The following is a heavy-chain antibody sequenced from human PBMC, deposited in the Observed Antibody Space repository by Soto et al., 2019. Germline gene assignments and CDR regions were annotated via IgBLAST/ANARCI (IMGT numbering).Heavy chain of an antibody. V-gene: IGHV3-23*01. CDR1: GF. CDR2: ISDYGANT. J-gene: IGHJ4*02. D-gene: IGHD3-22*01. Sequence: EVQVLESGGGLVQPGGSLRLSCAASGFMSWVRQAPGKGREWVSAISDYGANTYYVDSVKGRFTISRDNAKNSLYLQMNSLRAEDTAVYYCAKGFSGHYYDFRGQGTLVTVSS. CDR3: AKGFSGHYYDF.